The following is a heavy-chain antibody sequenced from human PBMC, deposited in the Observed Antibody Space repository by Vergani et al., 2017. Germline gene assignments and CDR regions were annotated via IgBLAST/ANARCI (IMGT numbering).Heavy chain of an antibody. CDR2: IYTSGST. CDR1: GGPISSYY. V-gene: IGHV4-4*07. J-gene: IGHJ5*02. Sequence: QVQLQESGPGLVKPSETLSLTCTVSGGPISSYYWSWIRQPAGKGLEWIGRIYTSGSTNYNPSLKSRVTISVDTSKNQFSLKLGSVTAADAAVYYCARELYNWFDPWGQGTLVTVSS. CDR3: ARELYNWFDP.